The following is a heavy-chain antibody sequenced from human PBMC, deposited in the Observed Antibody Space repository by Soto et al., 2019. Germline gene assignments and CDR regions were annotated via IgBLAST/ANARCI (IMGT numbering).Heavy chain of an antibody. CDR1: GFTFSSYS. CDR3: ARGQYYGSGSYYYFDY. CDR2: ISSSSSTI. J-gene: IGHJ4*02. Sequence: GGSLRLSCAASGFTFSSYSMNWVRQAPGKGLEWVSYISSSSSTIYYADSVKGRFTISRDNAKNSLYLQMNSLRAEDTAVYYCARGQYYGSGSYYYFDYWGQGTLVTVSS. V-gene: IGHV3-48*04. D-gene: IGHD3-10*01.